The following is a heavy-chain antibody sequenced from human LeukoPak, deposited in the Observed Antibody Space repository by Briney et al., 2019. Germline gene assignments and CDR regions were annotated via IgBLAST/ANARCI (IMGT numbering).Heavy chain of an antibody. CDR2: INHGEST. V-gene: IGHV4-34*01. CDR1: GGSFSGYY. CDR3: ARGRTYYYDTSGYYPSIYYGMDV. Sequence: SETLSLTCAVSGGSFSGYYWYWIRQPPGKGREWIGEINHGESTNYNPSLKSRATLSVDTSKNQFSLKLTSVTAADTAVYYCARGRTYYYDTSGYYPSIYYGMDVWGQGTTVIVSS. D-gene: IGHD3-22*01. J-gene: IGHJ6*02.